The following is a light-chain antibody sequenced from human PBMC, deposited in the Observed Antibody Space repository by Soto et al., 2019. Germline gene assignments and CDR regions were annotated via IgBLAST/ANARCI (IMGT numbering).Light chain of an antibody. J-gene: IGKJ1*01. CDR1: QSVSTNY. CDR3: QQYGSSPPT. V-gene: IGKV3-20*01. Sequence: EIVLTQSPGTLSLSPGERATLSCSASQSVSTNYLAWYQRKPGQDPRLLIYGASRRATDITNRFSGSGSGTDCTLTITRLKAEDFAVYYCQQYGSSPPTFDQGTKVEIK. CDR2: GAS.